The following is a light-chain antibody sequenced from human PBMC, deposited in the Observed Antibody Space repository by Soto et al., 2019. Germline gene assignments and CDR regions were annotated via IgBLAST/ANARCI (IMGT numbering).Light chain of an antibody. V-gene: IGKV3-20*01. Sequence: EIVLTQSPGTLSVSPGERATLSCRASETISSNHLVWYQQKPGQAPSLLIYGTSSRATGIPDRFSGSGSGTDFTLTIRRLEPEDSAIYYCQQYVSWPFGQRTKVEIK. CDR2: GTS. CDR1: ETISSNH. CDR3: QQYVSWP. J-gene: IGKJ1*01.